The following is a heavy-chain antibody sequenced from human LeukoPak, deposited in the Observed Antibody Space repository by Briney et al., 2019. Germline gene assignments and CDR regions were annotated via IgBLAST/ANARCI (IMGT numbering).Heavy chain of an antibody. CDR3: ARDHYYYDSSAHGDAFDI. Sequence: PGGSLRLSCAASGFTFSSYGMHWVRQAPGKGLEWVAVIWYDGSNKYYADSVKGRFTISRDNSKNTLYLQMNSLRAEDTAVYYCARDHYYYDSSAHGDAFDIWGQGTMVTVSS. CDR1: GFTFSSYG. J-gene: IGHJ3*02. CDR2: IWYDGSNK. V-gene: IGHV3-33*01. D-gene: IGHD3-22*01.